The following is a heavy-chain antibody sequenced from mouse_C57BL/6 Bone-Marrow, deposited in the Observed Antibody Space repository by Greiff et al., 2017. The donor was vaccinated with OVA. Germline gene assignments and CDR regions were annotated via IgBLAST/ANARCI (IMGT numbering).Heavy chain of an antibody. Sequence: QVQLQQPGAELVMPGASVKLSCKASGYTFTSYWMHWVKQRPGQGLEWIGEIDPSDSYTNYNQKFKGKSTLTVDKSSSTAYMQLSSLTSEDSAVYYCARVDYYGSSYDYGGQGTTLTVSS. CDR1: GYTFTSYW. CDR2: IDPSDSYT. J-gene: IGHJ2*01. D-gene: IGHD1-1*01. V-gene: IGHV1-69*01. CDR3: ARVDYYGSSYDY.